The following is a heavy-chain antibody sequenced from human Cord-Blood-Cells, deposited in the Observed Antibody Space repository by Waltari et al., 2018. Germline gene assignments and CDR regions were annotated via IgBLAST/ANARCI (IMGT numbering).Heavy chain of an antibody. CDR2: INPNSGGT. J-gene: IGHJ5*02. CDR1: GYTFTGYI. Sequence: QVQLVQSGDEVKKPGASVKVSGKASGYTFTGYIMHWVRQAPGHGLEWMGWINPNSGGTNYAQKFQGWVTMTRDTSISTAYMELSRLRSDDTAVYYCARSGTANWFDPWCQGTLVTVSS. V-gene: IGHV1-2*04. D-gene: IGHD6-13*01. CDR3: ARSGTANWFDP.